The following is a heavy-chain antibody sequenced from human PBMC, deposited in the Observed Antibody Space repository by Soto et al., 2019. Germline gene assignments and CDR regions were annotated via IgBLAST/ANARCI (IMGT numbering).Heavy chain of an antibody. CDR3: AREMYYSAYFDS. CDR2: IYWAEAH. CDR1: GFSLSSNGVG. J-gene: IGHJ4*02. V-gene: IGHV2-5*02. Sequence: QITLRESGPALVRPTQTLTLTCTFSGFSLSSNGVGVGWIRQPPGKALEWLALIYWAEAHRYSPSLKTRLTITKDTTKNQEVLTMTYLDPVDTATYYCAREMYYSAYFDSWGQGTLVTVSS. D-gene: IGHD3-10*01.